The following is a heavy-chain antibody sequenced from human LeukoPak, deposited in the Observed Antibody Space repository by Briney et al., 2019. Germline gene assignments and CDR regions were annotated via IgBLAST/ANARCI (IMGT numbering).Heavy chain of an antibody. Sequence: PGGSLRLSCAASGFTFSTYTMNWVRQAPGKGLKWCSSISSSSSYIYYADSVKGRFTISRDNAKKSVYLQMNSLRAEDTAVYYCARETGDRGYSGYGIDYWGQGTLVTVSS. CDR1: GFTFSTYT. CDR3: ARETGDRGYSGYGIDY. D-gene: IGHD5-12*01. J-gene: IGHJ4*02. CDR2: ISSSSSYI. V-gene: IGHV3-21*01.